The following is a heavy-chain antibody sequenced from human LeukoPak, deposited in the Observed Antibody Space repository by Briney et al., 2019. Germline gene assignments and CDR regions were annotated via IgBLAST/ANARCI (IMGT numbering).Heavy chain of an antibody. CDR2: MNPNSGNT. CDR3: AREWNYHNDAFDI. CDR1: GGTFSSYD. Sequence: ASVKVSCKASGGTFSSYDINWVRQATGQGLEWMGWMNPNSGNTGYAQKFQGRVTMTRNTSISTAYMGLSSLRSEDTAVYYCAREWNYHNDAFDIWGQGTMVTVSS. D-gene: IGHD1-7*01. J-gene: IGHJ3*02. V-gene: IGHV1-8*02.